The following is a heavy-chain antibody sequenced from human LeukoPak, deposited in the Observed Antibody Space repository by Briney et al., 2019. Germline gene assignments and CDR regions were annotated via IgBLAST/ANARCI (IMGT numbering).Heavy chain of an antibody. V-gene: IGHV4-34*01. D-gene: IGHD4-17*01. CDR3: ASTAPENYGDYVLFDY. J-gene: IGHJ4*02. CDR1: GGSFSGYY. Sequence: PLETLSLTCAVYGGSFSGYYWSWIRQPPGKGLEWIGEINHSGSTNYNPSLKSRVTISVDTSKNQFSLKLSSVTAADMAVYYCASTAPENYGDYVLFDYWGQGTLVTVSS. CDR2: INHSGST.